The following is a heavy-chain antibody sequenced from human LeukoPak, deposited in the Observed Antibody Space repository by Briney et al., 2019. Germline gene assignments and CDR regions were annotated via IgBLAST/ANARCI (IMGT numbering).Heavy chain of an antibody. CDR2: ISAYDGNT. V-gene: IGHV1-18*01. Sequence: ASVKVSCKASGYTFTSYGISWVRQAPGQGLEWMGWISAYDGNTNYAQKLQGRVTMTTDTSTSTAYMELRSLRFDDTAVYYCARASRFLDEGSYNWFDPWGQGTLVTVSS. CDR3: ARASRFLDEGSYNWFDP. J-gene: IGHJ5*02. D-gene: IGHD3-3*01. CDR1: GYTFTSYG.